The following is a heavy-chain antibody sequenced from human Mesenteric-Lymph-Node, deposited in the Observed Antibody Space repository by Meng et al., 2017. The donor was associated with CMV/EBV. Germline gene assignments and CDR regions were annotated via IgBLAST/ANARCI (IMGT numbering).Heavy chain of an antibody. D-gene: IGHD6-13*01. Sequence: TCAVYGGSFSGYYWSWIRQPPGKGLEWIGEINHSGGTNYNPSLKSRVTISVDTSKNQFSLKLSSVTAADTAVYYCARSRSSSWYAMDWGQGTLVTVSS. J-gene: IGHJ4*02. CDR2: INHSGGT. V-gene: IGHV4-34*01. CDR1: GGSFSGYY. CDR3: ARSRSSSWYAMD.